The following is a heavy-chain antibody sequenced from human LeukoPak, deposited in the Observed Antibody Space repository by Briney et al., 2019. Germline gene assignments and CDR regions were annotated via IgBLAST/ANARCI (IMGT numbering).Heavy chain of an antibody. CDR3: ARTSGIAVAGIFDY. Sequence: ASVKVSCKASGGTFSSYAISWVRQAPGQGLERMGGIIPIFGTANYAQKFQGRVTITADESTSTAYMELSSLRSEDTAVYYCARTSGIAVAGIFDYWGQGTLVTVSS. D-gene: IGHD6-19*01. V-gene: IGHV1-69*13. CDR1: GGTFSSYA. CDR2: IIPIFGTA. J-gene: IGHJ4*02.